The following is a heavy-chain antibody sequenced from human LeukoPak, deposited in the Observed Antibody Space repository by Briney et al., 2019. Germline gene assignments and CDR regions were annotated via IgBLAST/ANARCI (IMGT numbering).Heavy chain of an antibody. CDR3: ARHALMFGYSYYFDY. J-gene: IGHJ4*02. CDR1: GGSISSDSYY. Sequence: SETLSLTCTVSGGSISSDSYYWGWIRQPPGKGLEWSGSIYYGGSTNYNPSLKSRVTISVDTSKNQFSLKLSSVTAADTAVYYCARHALMFGYSYYFDYWGQGTLVTVSS. D-gene: IGHD5-18*01. V-gene: IGHV4-39*01. CDR2: IYYGGST.